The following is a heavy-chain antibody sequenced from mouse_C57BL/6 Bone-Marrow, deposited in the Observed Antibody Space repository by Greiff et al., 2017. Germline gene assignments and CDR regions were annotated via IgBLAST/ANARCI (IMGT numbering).Heavy chain of an antibody. CDR1: GYTFTSYW. V-gene: IGHV1-69*01. D-gene: IGHD2-12*01. CDR2: IDPSDSYT. Sequence: QVQLQQPGAELVMPGASVKLSCKASGYTFTSYWMHWVKQRPGQGLEWIGEIDPSDSYTNYNQKFKGKSTLTVAKSSSTAYMQLSSLTSEDSAVYYCARGVYYSGDFDYWGQGTTLTVSS. CDR3: ARGVYYSGDFDY. J-gene: IGHJ2*01.